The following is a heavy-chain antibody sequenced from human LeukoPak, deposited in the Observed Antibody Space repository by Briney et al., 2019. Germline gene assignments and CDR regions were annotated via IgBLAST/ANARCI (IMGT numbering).Heavy chain of an antibody. V-gene: IGHV3-43*02. J-gene: IGHJ4*02. D-gene: IGHD3-22*01. CDR2: ISGDAGDT. Sequence: QPGGSLRLSCAASGFAFHDYAMHWVRQVPGKGLEWVSLISGDAGDTYYADSVRGRFAISRDNRKNSLYLQMGSLTTEDTALYYCAKVGESSGGYYSFDYWGQGTLVTVSS. CDR3: AKVGESSGGYYSFDY. CDR1: GFAFHDYA.